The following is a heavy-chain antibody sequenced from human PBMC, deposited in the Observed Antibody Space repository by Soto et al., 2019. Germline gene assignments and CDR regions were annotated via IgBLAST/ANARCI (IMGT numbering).Heavy chain of an antibody. CDR2: IDTSGDAM. CDR3: ARESIGCGGDCLDY. Sequence: XGSLRLSCAVSGFTFSNYEWNGVRQAPGKGLEWISYIDTSGDAMFYADSVKGRFAVSRDNTMNSLYLQMNSLRAEDTAAYYCARESIGCGGDCLDYWGQGTLVTVSS. D-gene: IGHD2-21*01. J-gene: IGHJ4*02. V-gene: IGHV3-48*03. CDR1: GFTFSNYE.